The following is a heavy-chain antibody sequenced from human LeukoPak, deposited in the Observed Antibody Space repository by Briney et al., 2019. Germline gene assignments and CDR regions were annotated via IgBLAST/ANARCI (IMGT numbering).Heavy chain of an antibody. CDR2: IWYGGSNT. J-gene: IGHJ4*02. CDR1: GFTFSTYG. Sequence: GGSLRLSCAASGFTFSTYGMHWVRQAPGKGLEWVAVIWYGGSNTYYADSVKGRFTISRDNSKNTLYLQMNSLTVEDTAVYYCGRGMRDYYGLDYWGQGTLVTVSS. V-gene: IGHV3-33*08. D-gene: IGHD3-10*01. CDR3: GRGMRDYYGLDY.